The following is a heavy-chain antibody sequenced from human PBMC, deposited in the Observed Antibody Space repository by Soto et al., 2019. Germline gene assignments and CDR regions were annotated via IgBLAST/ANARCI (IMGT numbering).Heavy chain of an antibody. D-gene: IGHD6-13*01. CDR1: GGSVSSGSFY. CDR2: IYYSGRT. J-gene: IGHJ4*02. CDR3: ARDSTTWLFDY. V-gene: IGHV4-61*01. Sequence: SETLSLTCTVSGGSVSSGSFYWSWIRQPPGKGLEWIGYIYYSGRTNYNPSLKSRVTISVDTSKNQFSLKLSSVTAADTAVYYCARDSTTWLFDYWGQGTLVTVSS.